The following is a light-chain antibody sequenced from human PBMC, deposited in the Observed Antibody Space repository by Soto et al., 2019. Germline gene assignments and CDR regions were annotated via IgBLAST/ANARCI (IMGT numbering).Light chain of an antibody. CDR2: GAS. Sequence: EIVLTQSPGTLSLSPGERATLSCRASQSVSSSFLAWYQQKPGQAPRLLIYGASSRATGIPERFSGSGSGTDFTLTISRLEPEDFAVYYCQQYGSSLWPFGQGTKV. V-gene: IGKV3-20*01. J-gene: IGKJ1*01. CDR1: QSVSSSF. CDR3: QQYGSSLWP.